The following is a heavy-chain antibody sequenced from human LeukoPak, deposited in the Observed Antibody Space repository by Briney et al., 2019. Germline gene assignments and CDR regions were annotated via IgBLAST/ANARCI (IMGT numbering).Heavy chain of an antibody. D-gene: IGHD6-13*01. V-gene: IGHV4-39*07. CDR1: GGSISSSSYY. CDR2: IYYSGST. Sequence: PSETLSLTCAVYGGSISSSSYYWGWIRQPPGKGLEWIGSIYYSGSTYYNPSLKSRVTISVDTSKNQFSLKLSSVTAADTAVYYCARVVNSSSWLYYYYYYMDVWGKGTTVTVSS. J-gene: IGHJ6*03. CDR3: ARVVNSSSWLYYYYYYMDV.